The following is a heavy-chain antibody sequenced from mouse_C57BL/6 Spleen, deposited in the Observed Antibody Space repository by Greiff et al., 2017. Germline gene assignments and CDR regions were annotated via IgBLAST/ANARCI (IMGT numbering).Heavy chain of an antibody. J-gene: IGHJ2*01. Sequence: QVQLQQSGAELVKPGASVKISCKASGYAFSSYWMNWVKQRPGKGLEWIGQIYPGDGDTNYNGKFKGKATLTADKSSSTAYMQLSSLTSEDSAVYFCASGGDCGGSYVYYFDYWGQGTTLTVSS. CDR2: IYPGDGDT. D-gene: IGHD1-1*02. CDR1: GYAFSSYW. CDR3: ASGGDCGGSYVYYFDY. V-gene: IGHV1-80*01.